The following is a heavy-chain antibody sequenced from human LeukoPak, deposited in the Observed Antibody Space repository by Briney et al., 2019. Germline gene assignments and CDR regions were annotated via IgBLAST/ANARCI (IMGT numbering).Heavy chain of an antibody. V-gene: IGHV1-18*01. D-gene: IGHD1-26*01. J-gene: IGHJ5*02. CDR1: GYTFTSYG. Sequence: ASVKVSCKDSGYTFTSYGISWVRQAPGQGLECMGWISAYNGNTNYAQKLQGRVTMTTDTSTSTAYMELRSLRSDDTAVYYCARDLLVVGATYWFDPWGQGTLVTVSS. CDR3: ARDLLVVGATYWFDP. CDR2: ISAYNGNT.